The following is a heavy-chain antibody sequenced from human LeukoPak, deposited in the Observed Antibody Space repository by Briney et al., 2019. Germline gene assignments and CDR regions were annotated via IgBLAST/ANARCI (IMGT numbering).Heavy chain of an antibody. V-gene: IGHV4-39*01. D-gene: IGHD3-22*01. CDR1: GGSIRNSSFF. Sequence: SETLSLTCTVSGGSIRNSSFFWGWVRQPPGKGLEWIASIYYNGSTYYNPALKSRVTISLDTSKNQFSLRLKSVTAADTAVYYCARHYDSSGYYPGGYFDYWGQGTLVTVSS. CDR3: ARHYDSSGYYPGGYFDY. J-gene: IGHJ4*02. CDR2: IYYNGST.